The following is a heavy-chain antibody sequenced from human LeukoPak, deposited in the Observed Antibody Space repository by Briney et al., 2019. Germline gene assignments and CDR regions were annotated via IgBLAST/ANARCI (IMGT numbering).Heavy chain of an antibody. V-gene: IGHV4-59*08. CDR1: GGSISSYF. D-gene: IGHD3/OR15-3a*01. CDR3: ARHGLPYYHYTMDV. Sequence: SETLSLTCTVSGGSISSYFCSWLRQPPGKGLEWIGYISYSGSTDYNPSLKSRVTLSVDTSKKQFSLRLSSVTAEDTAVYYCARHGLPYYHYTMDVWGQGTTVTVSS. J-gene: IGHJ6*02. CDR2: ISYSGST.